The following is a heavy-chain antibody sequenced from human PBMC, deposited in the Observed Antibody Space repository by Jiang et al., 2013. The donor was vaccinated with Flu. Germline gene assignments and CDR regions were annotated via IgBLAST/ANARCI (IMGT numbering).Heavy chain of an antibody. CDR3: ATTTVTTQKAAY. Sequence: QLVESGAEMKKPGESLKISCKGSGYRFTSYWIGWVRQMPGKGLEWMGIIYPADSDTRYSPSFQGQVTISADKSVSTAYLQWNSLKASDTAMYYCATTTVTTQKAAYWGQGTLVTVSS. CDR2: IYPADSDT. D-gene: IGHD4-11*01. CDR1: GYRFTSYW. V-gene: IGHV5-51*03. J-gene: IGHJ4*02.